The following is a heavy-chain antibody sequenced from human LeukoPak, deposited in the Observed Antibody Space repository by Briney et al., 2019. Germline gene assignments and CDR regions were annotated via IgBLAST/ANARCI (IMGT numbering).Heavy chain of an antibody. CDR3: SRVTTLGARIIDY. CDR1: AFTFSSYS. D-gene: IGHD1-26*01. V-gene: IGHV3-66*02. J-gene: IGHJ4*02. CDR2: IYTGGGT. Sequence: GGSLRLSCAASAFTFSSYSMNWVRQAPGKGLEWVSIIYTGGGTYYADSVKGRFTISRDSSKNQLHLQMNSLRTEDTAVYDCSRVTTLGARIIDYWLQGTLVTVSS.